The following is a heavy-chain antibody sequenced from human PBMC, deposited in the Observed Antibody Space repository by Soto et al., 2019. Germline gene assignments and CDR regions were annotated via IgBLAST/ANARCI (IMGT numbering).Heavy chain of an antibody. CDR1: GYTFTSYY. V-gene: IGHV1-46*03. D-gene: IGHD6-19*01. CDR3: ARSAVAGYVYYGMDL. J-gene: IGHJ6*02. CDR2: INPSGGST. Sequence: QVQLVQSGAEVKKPGASVKVSCKASGYTFTSYYMHWVRQAPGQGLEWMGIINPSGGSTSYAQKFQGRVTMTRDTSTSTVYMELSSLRSEDTAVYYCARSAVAGYVYYGMDLWGQGTTVTVSS.